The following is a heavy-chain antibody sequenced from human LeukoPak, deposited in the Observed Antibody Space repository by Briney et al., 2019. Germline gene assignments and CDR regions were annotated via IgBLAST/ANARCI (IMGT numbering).Heavy chain of an antibody. V-gene: IGHV3-21*01. J-gene: IGHJ5*02. D-gene: IGHD6-13*01. CDR3: ARGDSRRRGFDP. CDR2: ISSSSSYI. Sequence: GGSLRLSCAASGFTFSSYSMNWARQAPGKGLEWVSSISSSSSYIYYADSVKGRFTISRDNAKNSLYLQMNSLRAEDTAVYYCARGDSRRRGFDPWGQGTLVTVSS. CDR1: GFTFSSYS.